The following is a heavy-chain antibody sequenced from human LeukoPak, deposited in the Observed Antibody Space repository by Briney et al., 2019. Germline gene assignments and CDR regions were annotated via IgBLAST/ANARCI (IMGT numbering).Heavy chain of an antibody. D-gene: IGHD5-18*01. J-gene: IGHJ4*02. CDR1: GFIFSNYG. CDR2: IWYDGSNK. CDR3: AKDRIQLWRAYFDY. V-gene: IGHV3-33*06. Sequence: GGSLRVSCAASGFIFSNYGMHWVRQAPGKGLEWVAVIWYDGSNKYYADSVKGRFTISRDNSKNTVYLQMNSLRADDTAVYYCAKDRIQLWRAYFDYWGQGTLVTVSS.